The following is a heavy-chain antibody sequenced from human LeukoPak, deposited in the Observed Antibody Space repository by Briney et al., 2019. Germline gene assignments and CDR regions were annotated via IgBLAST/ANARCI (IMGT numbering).Heavy chain of an antibody. CDR3: TEFNTRDAFEI. J-gene: IGHJ3*02. Sequence: GSLRLSCAASGLTLSQVWMSWVRQAPGKGLEWVGRIKSKADGGTTDYAAPVRGRFTISRDDSKNTLFLHMNSLKTEDTAVYYCTEFNTRDAFEIWGRGTMVTVSS. D-gene: IGHD2-2*01. CDR1: GLTLSQVW. V-gene: IGHV3-15*01. CDR2: IKSKADGGTT.